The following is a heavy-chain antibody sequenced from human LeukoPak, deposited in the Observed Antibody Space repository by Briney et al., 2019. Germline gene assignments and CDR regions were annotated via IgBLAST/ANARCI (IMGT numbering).Heavy chain of an antibody. V-gene: IGHV4-34*01. CDR3: ARGTVVVVAATYFDY. CDR1: GGSFSGYY. CDR2: INHSGST. J-gene: IGHJ4*02. D-gene: IGHD2-15*01. Sequence: SETLSLTCAVYGGSFSGYYWSWIRQPPGKGLEWIGEINHSGSTNYNPSLKSRVTISVDTSKNQFSLKLSSVTAADTAVYHCARGTVVVVAATYFDYWGQGTLVTVSS.